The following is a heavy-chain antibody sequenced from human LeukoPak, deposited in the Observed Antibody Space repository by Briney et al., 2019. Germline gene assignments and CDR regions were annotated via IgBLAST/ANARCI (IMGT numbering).Heavy chain of an antibody. CDR2: IRSKANSYAT. Sequence: GGSLRLSCAASGFTFSGSAMHWVRQASGKGLEWVGRIRSKANSYATAYAASVKGRFTISRDDSKNTAYLQMNSLKTEDTAVYYCTRSHYYDSSGYPTLIDYWGQGTLATVSS. J-gene: IGHJ4*02. CDR1: GFTFSGSA. CDR3: TRSHYYDSSGYPTLIDY. D-gene: IGHD3-22*01. V-gene: IGHV3-73*01.